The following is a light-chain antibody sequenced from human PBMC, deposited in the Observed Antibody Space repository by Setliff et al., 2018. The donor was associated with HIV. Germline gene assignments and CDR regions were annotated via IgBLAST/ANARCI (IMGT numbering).Light chain of an antibody. V-gene: IGLV2-14*03. Sequence: QPALAQPASVSGSPGQSITISCTGTSSDVGTYNFVSWYQQHPGKAPKLMIYDVSNRPSGVSNRFSGSKSGNTASLTISGLQAEDEADYYCSSYTSSTPLYVFGTGTKVTVL. CDR1: SSDVGTYNF. CDR3: SSYTSSTPLYV. J-gene: IGLJ1*01. CDR2: DVS.